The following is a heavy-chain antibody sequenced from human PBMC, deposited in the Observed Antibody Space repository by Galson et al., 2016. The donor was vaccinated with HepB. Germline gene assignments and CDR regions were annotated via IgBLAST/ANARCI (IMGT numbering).Heavy chain of an antibody. J-gene: IGHJ4*02. D-gene: IGHD5-18*01. CDR1: GFTFSGSA. CDR2: LRNKDNNYAT. Sequence: SLRLSCAASGFTFSGSAIHWVRQASGKGLEWVGRLRNKDNNYATAYAASVKGRFTISRDDSRNTASLQMKSLKTEDTAVYYCTRRGYSFGVGDDYWGQGTLVTVSS. V-gene: IGHV3-73*01. CDR3: TRRGYSFGVGDDY.